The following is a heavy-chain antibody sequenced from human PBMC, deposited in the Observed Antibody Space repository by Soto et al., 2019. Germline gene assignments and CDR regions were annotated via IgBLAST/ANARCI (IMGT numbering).Heavy chain of an antibody. CDR3: ARDTPPTDY. Sequence: GASVKVSCKTSGYTFTSCHISWVRQAPGQGLEWMGWISAYNTNTNYAQKFQGRVTMTTDTLTSTAYMELRSLRSDDTAVYYCARDTPPTDYWGQGTLVTVSS. CDR2: ISAYNTNT. V-gene: IGHV1-18*01. J-gene: IGHJ4*02. CDR1: GYTFTSCH.